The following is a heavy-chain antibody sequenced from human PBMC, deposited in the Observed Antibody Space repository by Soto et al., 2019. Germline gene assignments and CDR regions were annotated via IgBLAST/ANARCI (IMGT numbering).Heavy chain of an antibody. V-gene: IGHV1-2*02. J-gene: IGHJ6*03. CDR3: ARESGGATATLDYYYFYMDV. Sequence: QVQLVQSGAEVKEPGASVTVSCRASGDRFTDYYMHWVRQAPGQGLEWMGWINPNSGVTKYAQKFQGRVTMTRATSIRTAYMQLSRLGFDDTAIYYCARESGGATATLDYYYFYMDVWGTGTTVTVSS. D-gene: IGHD5-12*01. CDR2: INPNSGVT. CDR1: GDRFTDYY.